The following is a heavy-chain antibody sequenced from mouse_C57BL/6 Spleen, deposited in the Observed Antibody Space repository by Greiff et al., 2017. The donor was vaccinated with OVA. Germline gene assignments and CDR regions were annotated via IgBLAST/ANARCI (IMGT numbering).Heavy chain of an antibody. CDR1: GFTFSSYA. D-gene: IGHD1-1*01. CDR3: ASDRYYGSSVEDYFDY. Sequence: EVQGVESGGGLVKPGGSLKLSCAASGFTFSSYAMSWVRQTPEKRLEWVATISDGGSYTYYPDNVKGRFTISRDNAKNNLYLQMSHLKSEDTAMYYCASDRYYGSSVEDYFDYWGQGTTLTVSS. J-gene: IGHJ2*01. V-gene: IGHV5-4*01. CDR2: ISDGGSYT.